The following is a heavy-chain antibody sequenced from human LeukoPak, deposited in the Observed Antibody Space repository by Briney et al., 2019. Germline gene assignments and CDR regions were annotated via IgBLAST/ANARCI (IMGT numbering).Heavy chain of an antibody. CDR2: IYHSGST. V-gene: IGHV4-34*01. Sequence: SETLSLTCAVYGGSFSGYYWSWIRQPPGKGLEWIGYIYHSGSTYYNPSLKSRVTISVDRSKNQFSLKLSSVTAADTAVYYCARGVRCSGGSCYSGWVWFDPWGQGTLVTVSS. CDR3: ARGVRCSGGSCYSGWVWFDP. D-gene: IGHD2-15*01. J-gene: IGHJ5*02. CDR1: GGSFSGYY.